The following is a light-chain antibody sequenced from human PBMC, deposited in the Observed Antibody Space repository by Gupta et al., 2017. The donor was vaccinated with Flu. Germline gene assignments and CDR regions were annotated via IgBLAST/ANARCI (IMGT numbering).Light chain of an antibody. CDR1: QSLLHSNGYNY. CDR2: LGS. CDR3: MQALQTPT. J-gene: IGKJ5*01. Sequence: DIVMTQSPLSLAVTPGEPVSISCRSSQSLLHSNGYNYLDWYLQKPGQPPQLLIFLGSTRASGVPDRFSGSGSGTDFTLKISRVEAEDVGVYYCMQALQTPTFGRGTRLDIK. V-gene: IGKV2-28*01.